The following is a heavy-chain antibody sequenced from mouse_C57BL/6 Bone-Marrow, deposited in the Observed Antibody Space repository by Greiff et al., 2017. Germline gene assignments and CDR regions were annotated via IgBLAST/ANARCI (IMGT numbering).Heavy chain of an antibody. CDR3: ARAPIYYYGSRYFDV. D-gene: IGHD1-1*01. Sequence: QVQLKESGPELVKPGASVKISCKASGYAFSSSWMNWVKPRPGKGLEWIGRIYPGDGDTNYNGKFKGKATLTADKSSSTAYMQLSSLTSEDSAVYFCARAPIYYYGSRYFDVWGTGTTVTVSS. CDR2: IYPGDGDT. V-gene: IGHV1-82*01. J-gene: IGHJ1*03. CDR1: GYAFSSSW.